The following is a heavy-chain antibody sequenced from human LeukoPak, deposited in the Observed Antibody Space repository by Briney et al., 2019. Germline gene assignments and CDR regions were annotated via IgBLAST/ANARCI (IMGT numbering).Heavy chain of an antibody. J-gene: IGHJ1*01. Sequence: GGYLGLSCAASGFTFTNAWMNWARQAPGKGLEWVGRIKSKTDGGTTDYAAPVKGRFTISRDDSKDTLYLQMSSLEREDTAVYYCTTATYSDAWFGDWWGQGTLVTVSS. CDR3: TTATYSDAWFGDW. D-gene: IGHD3-10*01. CDR1: GFTFTNAW. CDR2: IKSKTDGGTT. V-gene: IGHV3-15*07.